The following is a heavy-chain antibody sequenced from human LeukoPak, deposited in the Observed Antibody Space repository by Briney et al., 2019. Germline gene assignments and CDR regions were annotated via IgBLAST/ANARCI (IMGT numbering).Heavy chain of an antibody. CDR3: ARPGRGWSTYFDY. V-gene: IGHV4-34*01. CDR2: INHSGST. CDR1: GGSFSGYH. D-gene: IGHD2-8*01. Sequence: PSETLSLTCAVYGGSFSGYHWSWIRQPPGKGLEWIGEINHSGSTNYNPSLKSRVTISVDTSKNQFSLKLSSVTAADTAVYYCARPGRGWSTYFDYWGQGTLVTVSS. J-gene: IGHJ4*02.